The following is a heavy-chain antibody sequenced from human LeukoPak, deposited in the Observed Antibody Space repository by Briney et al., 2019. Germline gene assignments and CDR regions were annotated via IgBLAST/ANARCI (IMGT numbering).Heavy chain of an antibody. J-gene: IGHJ4*02. V-gene: IGHV4-59*01. CDR1: GGSINNYY. CDR2: IYYSGST. D-gene: IGHD3-10*01. CDR3: ARVPGLLSPYFDN. Sequence: SETLSLTCTVSGGSINNYYWNWIRQPPGKGLEWIGYIYYSGSTYYNPSLKSRVTISVDTSKSQFSLKLSSVTAADTAMYYCARVPGLLSPYFDNGGQGTLVTVSS.